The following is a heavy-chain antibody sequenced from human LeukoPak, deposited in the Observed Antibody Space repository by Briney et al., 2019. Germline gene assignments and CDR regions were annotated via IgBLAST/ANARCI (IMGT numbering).Heavy chain of an antibody. CDR2: ISAYNGNT. CDR1: GYTFTSYG. J-gene: IGHJ4*02. V-gene: IGHV1-18*01. Sequence: ASVKVSCKASGYTFTSYGISWVRQAPGQGLEWMGWISAYNGNTNYAQKLQGRVTITTDTSTSTAYMELRSLRPDDTAVYYCARLEEQQLADYWGQGTLVTVSS. CDR3: ARLEEQQLADY. D-gene: IGHD6-13*01.